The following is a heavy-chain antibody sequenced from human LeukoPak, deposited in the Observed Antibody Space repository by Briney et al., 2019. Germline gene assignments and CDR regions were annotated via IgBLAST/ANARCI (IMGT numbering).Heavy chain of an antibody. CDR2: MYSSGST. V-gene: IGHV4-38-2*02. Sequence: SETLSLTCTVSGYSISSGYYWGWIRQPPGKGLEWIGSMYSSGSTYYNPSLKSRVTISVDTSKNQFSLKLSSVTAADTAVYYCARSGSGYLRYYFDYWGQGTLVTVSS. CDR3: ARSGSGYLRYYFDY. J-gene: IGHJ4*02. D-gene: IGHD5-12*01. CDR1: GYSISSGYY.